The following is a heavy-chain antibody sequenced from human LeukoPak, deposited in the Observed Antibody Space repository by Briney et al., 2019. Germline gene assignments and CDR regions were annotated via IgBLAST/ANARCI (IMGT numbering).Heavy chain of an antibody. CDR2: ISSSGSTI. D-gene: IGHD2-2*01. V-gene: IGHV3-48*03. Sequence: GGSLRLSCAASGFTFSTYEMNWVRQAPGKGLEWVSYISSSGSTIYYADSVKGRFTISRDNAKNPLYLQMNSLRAEDTAVYYCARGPLHVVVPAATWFDPWGQGILVTVSS. J-gene: IGHJ5*02. CDR1: GFTFSTYE. CDR3: ARGPLHVVVPAATWFDP.